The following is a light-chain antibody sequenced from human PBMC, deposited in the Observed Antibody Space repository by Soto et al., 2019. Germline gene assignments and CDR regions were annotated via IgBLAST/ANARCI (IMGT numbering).Light chain of an antibody. CDR2: YKSDSEK. V-gene: IGLV5-45*03. CDR1: SGINVGTYY. Sequence: QPVLTQPSSLSASPGASASLTCTLRSGINVGTYYIYWYQLKPGSPPHYLLRYKSDSEKQQGSGVPSRFSGSKDASANAGILFVSGLQSEDEADYYCMIWHSSAWVFGGGTKLTVL. J-gene: IGLJ3*02. CDR3: MIWHSSAWV.